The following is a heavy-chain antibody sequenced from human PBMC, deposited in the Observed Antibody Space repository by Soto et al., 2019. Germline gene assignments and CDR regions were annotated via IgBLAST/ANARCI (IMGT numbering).Heavy chain of an antibody. CDR1: GTGFTSYS. Sequence: GDSLKISGKRPGTGFTSYSISPPPQMPGKGLEWMGRIDPSDSYTNYSPSFQGHVTISVAKSVTTAYLQWSSLKASDTAMYYCARPREAGKYYYATDVWGQGTTVTVSS. D-gene: IGHD6-19*01. J-gene: IGHJ6*02. CDR3: ARPREAGKYYYATDV. CDR2: IDPSDSYT. V-gene: IGHV5-10-1*01.